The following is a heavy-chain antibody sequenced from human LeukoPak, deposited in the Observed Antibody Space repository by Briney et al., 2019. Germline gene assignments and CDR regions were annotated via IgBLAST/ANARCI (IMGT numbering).Heavy chain of an antibody. D-gene: IGHD1-7*01. CDR1: GFTVSSNY. V-gene: IGHV3-66*01. CDR2: IYSGGST. CDR3: ARDPELYYFDY. J-gene: IGHJ4*02. Sequence: GGSLRLSCAASGFTVSSNYMNWVRQAPGKGLEWVSVIYSGGSTYYADSVKGRFTISRDNSKNTLYLQMNSLRAEDTAVYYCARDPELYYFDYWGQGTLVTVSS.